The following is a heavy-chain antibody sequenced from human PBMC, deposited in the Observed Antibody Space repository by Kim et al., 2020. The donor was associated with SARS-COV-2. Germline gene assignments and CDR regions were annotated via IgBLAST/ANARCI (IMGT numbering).Heavy chain of an antibody. V-gene: IGHV3-53*01. CDR2: IYSGGTT. CDR3: AKEEYSNAWYPH. Sequence: GRSLRLSCAASGFTVSTNYMSWVRQAPGKGLEWVSLIYSGGTTYYADSVKGRFTISRDNSKNTLYLQMTSLRAEDTAVYYCAKEEYSNAWYPHWGQGTLVTVSS. J-gene: IGHJ4*02. D-gene: IGHD5-12*01. CDR1: GFTVSTNY.